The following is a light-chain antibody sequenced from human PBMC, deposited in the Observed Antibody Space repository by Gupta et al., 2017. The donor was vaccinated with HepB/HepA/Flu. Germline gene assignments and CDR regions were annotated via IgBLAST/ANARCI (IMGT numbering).Light chain of an antibody. J-gene: IGLJ3*02. CDR1: SRDVGGYNY. V-gene: IGLV2-11*01. CDR3: CSYAGAYTFWV. Sequence: QSALTQPPSVSGSPGQSVTISCTGTSRDVGGYNYVSWYQQHPGKVRKLMIYDVNKRPSGVPDRFSGSKSGNTASLTISGLQPEDEAEYHGCSYAGAYTFWVFGGGTKLAVL. CDR2: DVN.